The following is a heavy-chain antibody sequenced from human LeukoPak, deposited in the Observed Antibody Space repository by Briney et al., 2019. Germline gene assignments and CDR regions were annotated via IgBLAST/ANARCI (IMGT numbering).Heavy chain of an antibody. D-gene: IGHD3-16*01. J-gene: IGHJ2*01. Sequence: TGGSLRLSCAASGFTFSSYDMHWVRQATGKGLEWVSAIGTAGDTYYPGSVKGRFTISRENAKNSLYLQMNSLRAGDTAVYYCARVGVRTPYYWYFDLWGRGTLVTVSS. CDR3: ARVGVRTPYYWYFDL. CDR1: GFTFSSYD. CDR2: IGTAGDT. V-gene: IGHV3-13*01.